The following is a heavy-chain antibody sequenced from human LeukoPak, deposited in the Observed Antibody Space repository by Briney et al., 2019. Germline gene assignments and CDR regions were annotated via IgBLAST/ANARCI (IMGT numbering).Heavy chain of an antibody. CDR1: GFVFTDYG. V-gene: IGHV3-30*02. Sequence: GGSLRLSCAAFGFVFTDYGMHWVRQAPGKGLEWVAFVRYDGSEKYYADSVKGRFTISRDDSRNTVFLQMNSLTAEDTAVYYCAKGSFYCTSSTCPQYYYYMDVWGKGTTVTVSS. CDR3: AKGSFYCTSSTCPQYYYYMDV. D-gene: IGHD2/OR15-2a*01. CDR2: VRYDGSEK. J-gene: IGHJ6*03.